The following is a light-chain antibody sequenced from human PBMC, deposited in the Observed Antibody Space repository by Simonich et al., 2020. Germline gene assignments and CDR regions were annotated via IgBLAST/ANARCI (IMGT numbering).Light chain of an antibody. CDR3: QQYNNWPPWT. V-gene: IGKV3-15*01. Sequence: EIVMTKSPATLSVSPGESPTLSCRARQSVSSNLAWYQQKPGQAPRLLIYGAATRATGIPARFSGSGSGTEFTLTISSMQSEDFAVYYCQQYNNWPPWTFGQGTKVEIK. J-gene: IGKJ1*01. CDR1: QSVSSN. CDR2: GAA.